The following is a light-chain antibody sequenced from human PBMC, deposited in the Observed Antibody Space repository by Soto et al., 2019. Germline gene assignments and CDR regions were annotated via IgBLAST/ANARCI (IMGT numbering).Light chain of an antibody. J-gene: IGKJ4*01. CDR1: QSISNY. CDR2: AAS. Sequence: DMEMTQSPSSLSASVGDRVTITCRASQSISNYLNWYQHKPGKVPKLLIYAASSLQSGVPTRFSGRGSGTDFTLTIHSLQPEGFANYYCQQSYGTPLAFGGGNKIEIK. CDR3: QQSYGTPLA. V-gene: IGKV1-39*01.